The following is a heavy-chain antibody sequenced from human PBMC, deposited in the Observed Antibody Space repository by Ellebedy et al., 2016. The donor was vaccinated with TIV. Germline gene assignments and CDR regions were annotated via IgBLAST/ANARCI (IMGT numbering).Heavy chain of an antibody. CDR2: IIPILGIT. V-gene: IGHV1-69*04. Sequence: AASVKVSCKASGGTFSSYVISWVRQAPGQGLDWMGRIIPILGITNYAQKFQGRVTITADKSTSTAYMEPSSLRSEDTAVYYCARVYGAFNWFDPWGQGTLVTVSS. CDR1: GGTFSSYV. CDR3: ARVYGAFNWFDP. J-gene: IGHJ5*02. D-gene: IGHD3-10*01.